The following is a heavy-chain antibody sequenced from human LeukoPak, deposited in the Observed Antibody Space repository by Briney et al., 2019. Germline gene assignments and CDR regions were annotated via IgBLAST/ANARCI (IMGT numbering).Heavy chain of an antibody. CDR3: ARGRNVVATSGYFDY. D-gene: IGHD5-12*01. CDR2: ISYEGDNK. CDR1: GFTFSSYT. Sequence: GSLRLSCAASGFTFSSYTMHWVRQAPGKGLEWVATISYEGDNKYYADSLKGRFTISRDNSKNTLYLQMNSLRGEDTAVYFCARGRNVVATSGYFDYWGQGTLVTVSS. V-gene: IGHV3-30-3*01. J-gene: IGHJ4*02.